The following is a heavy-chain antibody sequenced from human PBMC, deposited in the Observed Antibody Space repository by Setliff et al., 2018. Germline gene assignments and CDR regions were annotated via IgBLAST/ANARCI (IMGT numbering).Heavy chain of an antibody. CDR2: ISAYNGNT. CDR1: GYTFTSYG. J-gene: IGHJ6*02. Sequence: GASVKVSCKASGYTFTSYGISWVRQAPGQGLEWMGWISAYNGNTNYAQKLQGRVTMTTDTSTSTAYMELRSLRSDDTAVYYCAGVGVYYYDSSGYHRSPYYYYYGMDVWGQGTTVTVSS. V-gene: IGHV1-18*01. CDR3: AGVGVYYYDSSGYHRSPYYYYYGMDV. D-gene: IGHD3-22*01.